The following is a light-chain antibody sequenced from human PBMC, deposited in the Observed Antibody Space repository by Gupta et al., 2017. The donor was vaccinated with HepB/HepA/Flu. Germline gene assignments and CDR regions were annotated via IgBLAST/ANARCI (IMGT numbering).Light chain of an antibody. CDR2: VVS. J-gene: IGKJ4*01. CDR1: QSLLNSNGYHY. Sequence: DMVMTQFQPSLPVLPGEPASISCRSSQSLLNSNGYHYLDWYVQKPGQSPQLLISVVSLRASGVPDRFSGSGSGTDFTLTISRVEAEDVGVYYCMQGLHPPRTFGGGTKVEIK. V-gene: IGKV2-28*01. CDR3: MQGLHPPRT.